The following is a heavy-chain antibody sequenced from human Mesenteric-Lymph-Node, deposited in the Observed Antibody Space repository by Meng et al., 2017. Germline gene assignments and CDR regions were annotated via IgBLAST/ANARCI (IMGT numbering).Heavy chain of an antibody. V-gene: IGHV3-30*04. CDR2: ISSDGKTE. CDR1: GFTFSNFA. D-gene: IGHD6-19*01. CDR3: ARERIAVAGTAYYYYGMDV. J-gene: IGHJ6*02. Sequence: GESLKISCAASGFTFSNFAIHWVRQAPGKGLEWVAVISSDGKTEYYADSVKGRFTISRDNSKNTLYLQMNSLRAEDTAVYYCARERIAVAGTAYYYYGMDVWGQGTTVTVSS.